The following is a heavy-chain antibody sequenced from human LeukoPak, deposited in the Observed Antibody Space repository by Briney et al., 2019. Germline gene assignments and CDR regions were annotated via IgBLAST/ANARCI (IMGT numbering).Heavy chain of an antibody. CDR3: ARARPLNFDY. CDR1: GGSISSSSYY. CDR2: IYYSGST. Sequence: PSETLSLTCTVSGGSISSSSYYWGWIRQPPGKGLEWIGSIYYSGSTYYNPSLKSRVTISVDTSKNQFSLKLSSVTAADTAVYYCARARPLNFDYWGQGTLVTVSS. J-gene: IGHJ4*02. V-gene: IGHV4-39*07.